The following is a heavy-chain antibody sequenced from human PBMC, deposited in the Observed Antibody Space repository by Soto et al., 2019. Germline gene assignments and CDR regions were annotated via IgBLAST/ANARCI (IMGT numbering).Heavy chain of an antibody. V-gene: IGHV4-34*01. CDR3: ARGITMVRGAFDY. D-gene: IGHD3-10*01. Sequence: QVQLQQWGAGLLKPSETLSLTCAVYGGSFSGYYWSWIRQPPGKGLEWIGEINHSGSTNYNPYLKSRVTISVDRSMHQFSLNLSSVTAADTAVYYCARGITMVRGAFDYWGQGTLVTVSS. J-gene: IGHJ4*02. CDR1: GGSFSGYY. CDR2: INHSGST.